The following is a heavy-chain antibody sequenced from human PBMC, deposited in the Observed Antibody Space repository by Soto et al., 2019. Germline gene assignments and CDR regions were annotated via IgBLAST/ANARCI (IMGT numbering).Heavy chain of an antibody. D-gene: IGHD3-3*01. V-gene: IGHV4-59*08. Sequence: SETLSLTCTVSGGSISSYYWSWIRQPPGNGLEWIGYIYYSGSTNYNPSLKSRVTISVDTSKNQFSLKLSSVTAADTAVYYCARQSYYDFWSGYYSPSYYYYMDVWGKGTTVT. CDR1: GGSISSYY. CDR3: ARQSYYDFWSGYYSPSYYYYMDV. CDR2: IYYSGST. J-gene: IGHJ6*03.